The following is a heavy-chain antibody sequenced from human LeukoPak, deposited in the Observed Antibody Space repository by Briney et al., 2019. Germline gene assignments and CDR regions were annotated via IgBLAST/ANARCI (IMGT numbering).Heavy chain of an antibody. CDR2: IYYSGST. J-gene: IGHJ6*03. CDR1: GGSISSYY. V-gene: IGHV4-59*01. Sequence: PSETLSLTCTVSGGSISSYYWSWIRQPPGKGLEWIGYIYYSGSTNYNPSLKSRVTISVDTSKNQFSLKLSSVTAADTAVYYCARSPYGSGSYYLHYYYSYYMDVWGKGTTVTISS. CDR3: ARSPYGSGSYYLHYYYSYYMDV. D-gene: IGHD3-10*01.